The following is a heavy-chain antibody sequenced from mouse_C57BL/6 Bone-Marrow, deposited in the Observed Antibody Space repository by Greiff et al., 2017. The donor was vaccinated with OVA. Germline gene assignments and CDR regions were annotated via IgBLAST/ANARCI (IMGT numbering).Heavy chain of an antibody. CDR2: ISSGGDYI. Sequence: EVQLVESGEGLVKPGGSLKLSCAASGFTFSSYAMSWVRQTPEKRLEWVAYISSGGDYIYYADTVKGRFTISRDNARNTLYLQMSSLKSEDTAMYYCTRGEILLWLRRDYYAMDYWGQGTSVTVSS. CDR1: GFTFSSYA. V-gene: IGHV5-9-1*02. CDR3: TRGEILLWLRRDYYAMDY. D-gene: IGHD2-9*01. J-gene: IGHJ4*01.